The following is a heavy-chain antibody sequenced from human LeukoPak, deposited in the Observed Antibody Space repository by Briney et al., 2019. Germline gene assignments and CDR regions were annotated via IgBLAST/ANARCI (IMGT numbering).Heavy chain of an antibody. CDR2: IYSGGST. Sequence: GGSLRLSCAASGFTVSSNYMNWVRQTPGKGLEWVSVIYSGGSTYYADSVKGRFTISRDNSKNTLYLQMNSLRAEDTAVYYCAELGITMVGGVWGKGTTVTISS. CDR1: GFTVSSNY. CDR3: AELGITMVGGV. V-gene: IGHV3-53*01. D-gene: IGHD3-10*02. J-gene: IGHJ6*04.